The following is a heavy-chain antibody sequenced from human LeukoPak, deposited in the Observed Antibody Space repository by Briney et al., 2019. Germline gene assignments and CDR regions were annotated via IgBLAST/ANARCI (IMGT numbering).Heavy chain of an antibody. Sequence: GGSLRLSCVASGFAFSNYEMNWVRQAPGKGLEWISYISTSGSTPFYAGSVKGRFTISRDNAKNSLYLQMKSLRAEDTAVYYCARSDRSGYSLDYWGQGTLVTVSS. CDR2: ISTSGSTP. CDR1: GFAFSNYE. D-gene: IGHD3-22*01. V-gene: IGHV3-48*03. CDR3: ARSDRSGYSLDY. J-gene: IGHJ4*02.